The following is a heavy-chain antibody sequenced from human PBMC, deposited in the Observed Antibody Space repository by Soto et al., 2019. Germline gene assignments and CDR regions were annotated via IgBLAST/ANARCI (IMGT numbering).Heavy chain of an antibody. D-gene: IGHD6-19*01. V-gene: IGHV3-9*01. Sequence: LSLTCAASGFTFDDYAMHWVRQAPGKGLEWVSGISWNSGSIGYADSVKGRFTISRDNAKNSLYLQMNSLRAEDTALYYCAKDGPYSSGWYYFDYWGQGTLVTVSS. CDR1: GFTFDDYA. CDR3: AKDGPYSSGWYYFDY. J-gene: IGHJ4*02. CDR2: ISWNSGSI.